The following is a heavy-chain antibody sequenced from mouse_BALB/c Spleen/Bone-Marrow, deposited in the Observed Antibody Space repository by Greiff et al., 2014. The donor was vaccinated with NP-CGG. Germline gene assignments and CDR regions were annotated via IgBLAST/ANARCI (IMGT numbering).Heavy chain of an antibody. CDR1: GYRFNSYW. J-gene: IGHJ2*01. D-gene: IGHD3-1*01. V-gene: IGHV1-9*01. Sequence: QVQLQQPGADLMKPGASVKISCKATGYRFNSYWIEWVKQRPGHGLEWIGEILPGSGSTNFNEKFKGKATFTAYTSSNTAYMQISSLTSEDSAVYYCARLGIRSFGYWGQGTTLTVSS. CDR2: ILPGSGST. CDR3: ARLGIRSFGY.